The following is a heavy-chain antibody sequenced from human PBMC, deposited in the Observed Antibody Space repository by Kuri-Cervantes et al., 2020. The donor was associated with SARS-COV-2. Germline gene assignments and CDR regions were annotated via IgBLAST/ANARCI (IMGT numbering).Heavy chain of an antibody. CDR1: GGTFSSYA. J-gene: IGHJ4*02. V-gene: IGHV1-69*13. D-gene: IGHD4-17*01. Sequence: SVKVSCKASGGTFSSYAISWVRQAPGQGLEWMGRIIPIFGTANYAQKFQGRVTITADESTSTAYMELSSLRSEDTAVYYCAWLSGYGVPFDYWGQGTLVTVSS. CDR3: AWLSGYGVPFDY. CDR2: IIPIFGTA.